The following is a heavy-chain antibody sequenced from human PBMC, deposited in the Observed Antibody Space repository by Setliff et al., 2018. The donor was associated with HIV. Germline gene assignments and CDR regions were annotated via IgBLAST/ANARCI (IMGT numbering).Heavy chain of an antibody. J-gene: IGHJ6*03. D-gene: IGHD3-10*01. CDR1: GFTFSNSW. CDR3: ARARGSVGYYGSGTMYHMDV. Sequence: GGSLRLSCAASGFTFSNSWMTWVRQAPGKGLEWVANIKKDGSDKFYVDSVKGRFAISRDNAKNSLNLEMNSLRAEDTAIYYCARARGSVGYYGSGTMYHMDVWGKGTTVTVSS. V-gene: IGHV3-7*03. CDR2: IKKDGSDK.